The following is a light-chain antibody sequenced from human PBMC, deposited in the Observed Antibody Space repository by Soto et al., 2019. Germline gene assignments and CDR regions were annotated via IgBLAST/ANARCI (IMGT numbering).Light chain of an antibody. CDR1: QDISNY. CDR3: QLYDNLPPD. J-gene: IGKJ4*01. Sequence: ESQMSQTPSSLSASVGDRVTITCQASQDISNYLNWYQQKPGKAPKLLIYDASNLETGVPSRFSGSGSGTDFTFTISSLQPEDITTYYSQLYDNLPPDFGEVAKVDI. CDR2: DAS. V-gene: IGKV1-33*01.